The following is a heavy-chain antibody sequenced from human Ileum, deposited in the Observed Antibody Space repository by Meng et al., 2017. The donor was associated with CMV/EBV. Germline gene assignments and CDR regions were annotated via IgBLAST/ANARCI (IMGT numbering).Heavy chain of an antibody. Sequence: GESLKISCVASGFTFSSYSMNWVRQAPGKGLEWVSSISTSGSHIYYADSLKGRFTISRDNAKNSLYLQMNSLRAEDTAVYYCARRSGGGSYFHRFFDYWGQGTLVTVSS. D-gene: IGHD1-26*01. V-gene: IGHV3-21*01. CDR1: GFTFSSYS. CDR3: ARRSGGGSYFHRFFDY. CDR2: ISTSGSHI. J-gene: IGHJ4*02.